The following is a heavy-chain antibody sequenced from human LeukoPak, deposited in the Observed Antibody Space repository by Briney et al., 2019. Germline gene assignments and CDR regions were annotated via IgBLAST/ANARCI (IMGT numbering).Heavy chain of an antibody. CDR3: ARGPDGGRYSSSWVDY. CDR1: GFTFSDYY. D-gene: IGHD6-13*01. J-gene: IGHJ4*02. V-gene: IGHV3-53*01. CDR2: IYSGGST. Sequence: PGGSLRLSCAASGFTFSDYYMSWIRQAPGKGLEWVSVIYSGGSTYYADSVKGRFTISRDNSKNTLYLQMNSLRAEDTAVYYCARGPDGGRYSSSWVDYWGQGTLVTVSS.